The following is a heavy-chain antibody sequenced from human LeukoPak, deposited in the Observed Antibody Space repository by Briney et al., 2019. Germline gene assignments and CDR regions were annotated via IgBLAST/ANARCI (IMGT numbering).Heavy chain of an antibody. J-gene: IGHJ5*02. D-gene: IGHD3-3*01. CDR2: IYYSGST. Sequence: SETLSLTCTVSGGSISSSSYYWGWIRQPPGKGLEWIGSIYYSGSTYYNPSLKSRVTISVDTSKNQFSLKLSSVTAADTAVYYCARVRFLEWLRWFDPWGQGTLVTVSS. V-gene: IGHV4-39*01. CDR1: GGSISSSSYY. CDR3: ARVRFLEWLRWFDP.